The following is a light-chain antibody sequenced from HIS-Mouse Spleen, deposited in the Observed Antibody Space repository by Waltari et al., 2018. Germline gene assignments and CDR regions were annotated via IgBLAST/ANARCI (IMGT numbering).Light chain of an antibody. V-gene: IGKV1-39*01. J-gene: IGKJ2*01. CDR1: QSISSY. Sequence: DIQMTQSPSSLSASVGERVTIPCRASQSISSYLNWYQQKPGKAPKLLIYAASSLQSGVPSRFSGSGSGTDFTLTISSLQPEDFATYYCQQSYSTPPNTFGQGTKLEIK. CDR3: QQSYSTPPNT. CDR2: AAS.